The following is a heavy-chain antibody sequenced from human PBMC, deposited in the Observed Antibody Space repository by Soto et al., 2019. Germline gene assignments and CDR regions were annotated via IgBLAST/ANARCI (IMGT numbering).Heavy chain of an antibody. CDR3: ARERCISTSCYLTFSYFGMDV. Sequence: QVQLQESGPGLVKPSQTLSLTCTVSGGSISSGDYYWSWIRQPPGKGLEWIGYIYYSGSTYYNPYLKGRVTIAVDPSKNQFSLKLSSVTAADTAVYYCARERCISTSCYLTFSYFGMDVWGQGTTVTVSS. J-gene: IGHJ6*02. V-gene: IGHV4-30-4*01. CDR2: IYYSGST. CDR1: GGSISSGDYY. D-gene: IGHD2-2*01.